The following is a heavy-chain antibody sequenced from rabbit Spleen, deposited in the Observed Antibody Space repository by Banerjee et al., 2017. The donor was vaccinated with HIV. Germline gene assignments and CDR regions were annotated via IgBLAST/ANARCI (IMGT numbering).Heavy chain of an antibody. CDR2: IVTGSGTS. CDR1: GFSFSSSYY. CDR3: ARDLTNIIGWNFGW. D-gene: IGHD1-1*01. V-gene: IGHV1S45*01. Sequence: QEQLVESGGGLVQPEGSLTLTSTGSGFSFSSSYYMCWVRQAPGKGLEWIGCIVTGSGTSYYASWAKGRFTISKTSTTVTLQMTSLTVADTATYFCARDLTNIIGWNFGWWGPGTLVTVS. J-gene: IGHJ4*01.